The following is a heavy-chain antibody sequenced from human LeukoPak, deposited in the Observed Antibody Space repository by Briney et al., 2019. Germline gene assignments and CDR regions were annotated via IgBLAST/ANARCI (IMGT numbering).Heavy chain of an antibody. CDR3: AKEGPGQDAFDI. CDR1: GFTFSSYA. CDR2: ISGSTRST. Sequence: PGGSLRLSCAASGFTFSSYAMTWVRQAPGKGLEWVSHISGSTRSTYYADSVKGRFTTSRDNSKNTLFLQMNSLRAEDTAVYYCAKEGPGQDAFDIWGQGTMVTVSS. J-gene: IGHJ3*02. V-gene: IGHV3-23*01.